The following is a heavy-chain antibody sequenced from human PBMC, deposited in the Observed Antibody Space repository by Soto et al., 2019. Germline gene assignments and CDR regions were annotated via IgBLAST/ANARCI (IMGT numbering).Heavy chain of an antibody. CDR3: ARDKGWSSSSDYYYYGMDV. Sequence: GGCMRLSCSASGVTFSSYGVHWVRQAPGKGLEWVAVIWYDGSNKYYADSVKGRFTISRDNSKNTLYLQMNSLRAEDTAVYYCARDKGWSSSSDYYYYGMDVWGQGTTVTVSS. CDR2: IWYDGSNK. CDR1: GVTFSSYG. V-gene: IGHV3-33*01. D-gene: IGHD6-6*01. J-gene: IGHJ6*02.